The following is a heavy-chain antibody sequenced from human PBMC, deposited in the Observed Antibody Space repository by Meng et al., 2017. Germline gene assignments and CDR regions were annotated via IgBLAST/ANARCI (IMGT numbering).Heavy chain of an antibody. Sequence: LSCTVPGGSISSYYWSWIRQPPGKGLEWIGYIYYSGSTNYNPSLKSRVTISVDTSKNQFSLKLSSVTAADTAVYYCAREGGLTYYYDSGAFDIWGQGTMVTVSS. CDR1: GGSISSYY. CDR3: AREGGLTYYYDSGAFDI. CDR2: IYYSGST. J-gene: IGHJ3*02. V-gene: IGHV4-59*01. D-gene: IGHD3-22*01.